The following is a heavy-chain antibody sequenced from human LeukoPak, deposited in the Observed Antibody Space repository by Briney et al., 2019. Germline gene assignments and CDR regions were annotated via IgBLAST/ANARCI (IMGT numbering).Heavy chain of an antibody. CDR3: AREVQQPSDY. CDR2: ISSSGSTI. J-gene: IGHJ4*02. V-gene: IGHV3-48*03. D-gene: IGHD5-18*01. Sequence: PGGSLRLSCAASGFTFSSYEMNWVRQAPGKGLEWVSYISSSGSTIYHADSVKGRFTISRDNAKNSLYLQMNSLRAEDTAVYYCAREVQQPSDYWGQGTLVTVSS. CDR1: GFTFSSYE.